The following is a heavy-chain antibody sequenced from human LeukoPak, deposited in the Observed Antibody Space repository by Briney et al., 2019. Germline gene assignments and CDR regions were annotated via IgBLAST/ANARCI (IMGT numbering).Heavy chain of an antibody. CDR1: VFIYRRYW. D-gene: IGHD1-26*01. Sequence: GGSVRLSCAACVFIYRRYWKHGVRQARGKGRVGVSRLKSDGSSTSYGDTVKGRFTISSDNAKNTEYLQMNSLRDEDTAVYYCSKVHDSGSCQGMDVWVRGSTVTVS. J-gene: IGHJ6*01. CDR2: LKSDGSST. CDR3: SKVHDSGSCQGMDV. V-gene: IGHV3-74*01.